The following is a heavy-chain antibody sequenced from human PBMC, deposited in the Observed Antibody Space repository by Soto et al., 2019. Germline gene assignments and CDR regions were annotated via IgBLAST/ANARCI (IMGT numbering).Heavy chain of an antibody. J-gene: IGHJ6*02. V-gene: IGHV3-48*02. Sequence: GGSLRLSCAASGFTFSSYSMNWVRQAPGKGLEWVSYISSSSSTIYYADSVKGRFTISRDNAKNSLYLQMNSLRDEDTAVYYCARGSGSCGRNYYYYGMDVWGQGTTVTVSS. D-gene: IGHD6-13*01. CDR3: ARGSGSCGRNYYYYGMDV. CDR2: ISSSSSTI. CDR1: GFTFSSYS.